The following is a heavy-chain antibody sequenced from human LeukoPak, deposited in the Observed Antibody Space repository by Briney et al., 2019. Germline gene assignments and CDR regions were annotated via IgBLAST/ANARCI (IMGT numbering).Heavy chain of an antibody. J-gene: IGHJ4*02. CDR1: GGAFSSYA. CDR2: IIPIFGTA. D-gene: IGHD4-23*01. Sequence: GASVTVSCKASGGAFSSYAISWVRQAPGQGLEWMGGIIPIFGTANYAQKFQGRVTITADESTSTAYMELSSLRSEDTAVYYCARGTPLGWDSPGGFDYWGQGTLVTVSS. V-gene: IGHV1-69*13. CDR3: ARGTPLGWDSPGGFDY.